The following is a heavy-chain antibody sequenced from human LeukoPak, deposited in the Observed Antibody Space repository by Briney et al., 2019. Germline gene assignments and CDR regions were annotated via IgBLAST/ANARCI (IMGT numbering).Heavy chain of an antibody. J-gene: IGHJ6*03. CDR2: IYYSGST. CDR1: GGSISSYY. V-gene: IGHV4-59*01. Sequence: PSETLSLTCTVSGGSISSYYWSWIRQPPGKGLEWIGYIYYSGSTNYNPSLKSRVTISVDTSKNQFSLKLSSVTAADTAVYYCARGSNGSGSYPYYYYMDVWGKGTTVTVSS. CDR3: ARGSNGSGSYPYYYYMDV. D-gene: IGHD3-10*01.